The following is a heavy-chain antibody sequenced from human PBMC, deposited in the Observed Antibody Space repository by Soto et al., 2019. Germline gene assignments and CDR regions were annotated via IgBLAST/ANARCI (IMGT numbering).Heavy chain of an antibody. Sequence: SETLSLTCTVSGGSISSGGYYWSWIRQHPGKGLEWIGYIYYSGSTYYNPSLKSRVTISVDTSKNQFSLKLSSVTAADTAVYYCARWVVVAARWSPDAFDIWGQGTMVTVSS. J-gene: IGHJ3*02. V-gene: IGHV4-31*03. CDR3: ARWVVVAARWSPDAFDI. CDR1: GGSISSGGYY. CDR2: IYYSGST. D-gene: IGHD2-15*01.